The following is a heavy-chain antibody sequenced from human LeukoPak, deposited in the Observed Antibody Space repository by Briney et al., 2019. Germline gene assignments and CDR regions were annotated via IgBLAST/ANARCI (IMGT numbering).Heavy chain of an antibody. CDR3: ARVRFYGSGTNWFDP. Sequence: ASVKVSCKASGYTFTSYYMHWVRQAPGQGLEWMGIINPSGGSTSYAQKFQGRVTMTRDMSTSTVYMELSSLRSDDTAVYYCARVRFYGSGTNWFDPWGQGTLVTVSS. D-gene: IGHD3-10*01. CDR1: GYTFTSYY. CDR2: INPSGGST. J-gene: IGHJ5*02. V-gene: IGHV1-46*01.